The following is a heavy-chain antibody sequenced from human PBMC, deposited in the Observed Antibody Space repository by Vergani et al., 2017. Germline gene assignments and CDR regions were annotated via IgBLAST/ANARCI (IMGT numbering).Heavy chain of an antibody. CDR2: IDHTGRP. Sequence: QVQLQQWGGGLLKPSETLSLTCVVNGGSFTSYHWTWIRQSPGEGLDWVGDIDHTGRPDYNPSLKSRLTMSVYKSRNQFSLTLNSVTATDTAIYFCARVNTETNGHLYYCYYMDVWGQGTAVTVS. V-gene: IGHV4-34*01. D-gene: IGHD4-11*01. J-gene: IGHJ6*03. CDR1: GGSFTSYH. CDR3: ARVNTETNGHLYYCYYMDV.